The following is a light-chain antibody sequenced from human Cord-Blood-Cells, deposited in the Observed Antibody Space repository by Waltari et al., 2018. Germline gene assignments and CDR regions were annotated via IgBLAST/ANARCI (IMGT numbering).Light chain of an antibody. CDR3: QVWDSSSDHPV. CDR2: YDS. CDR1: NIGSKS. Sequence: SYVLTQPPSVSVAPGKTARITCGGNNIGSKSVHWYQQKPGQAPVLVIYYDSDRPPGIPERFSGSNSVNTATLTISRVEAGDEADYYCQVWDSSSDHPVFGTGTKVTVL. J-gene: IGLJ1*01. V-gene: IGLV3-21*04.